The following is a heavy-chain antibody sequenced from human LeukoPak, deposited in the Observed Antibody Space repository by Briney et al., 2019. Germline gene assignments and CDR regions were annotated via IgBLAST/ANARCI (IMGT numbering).Heavy chain of an antibody. D-gene: IGHD2-15*01. J-gene: IGHJ4*02. CDR3: AKGSGGSCYTAADY. V-gene: IGHV3-30*04. CDR1: GFTFSSYA. Sequence: GGSLRLSCAASGFTFSSYAMHWVRQAPGKGLEWVAVISNDGSNKYYTDSVEGRFTIFRDNSKNTLYLQMNSLRAEDTAVYYCAKGSGGSCYTAADYWGQGTLVTVSS. CDR2: ISNDGSNK.